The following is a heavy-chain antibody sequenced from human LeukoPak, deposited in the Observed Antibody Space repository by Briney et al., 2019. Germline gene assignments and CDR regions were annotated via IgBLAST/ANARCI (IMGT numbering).Heavy chain of an antibody. D-gene: IGHD5-24*01. CDR2: IYPGDSDT. Sequence: LGESLKISCKGSRYTFTSYWIAWVRQMPGKGLEWMGIIYPGDSDTTYSPSFQGQVTISADKSISTAYLQWSSLKASDTAMYYCARRGGRDGYNEGFDYWGQGTLVTVSS. V-gene: IGHV5-51*01. CDR1: RYTFTSYW. J-gene: IGHJ4*02. CDR3: ARRGGRDGYNEGFDY.